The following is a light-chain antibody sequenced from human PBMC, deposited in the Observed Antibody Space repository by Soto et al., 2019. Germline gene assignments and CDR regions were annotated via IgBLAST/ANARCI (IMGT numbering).Light chain of an antibody. J-gene: IGKJ4*01. V-gene: IGKV1-9*01. CDR3: QQVKTYPRT. CDR2: AAS. Sequence: DIQMTQSPSSLSASVGDRVTITCRASQSIYNYLNWYQQKPGNAPNLLIHAASTLHSGVPSRFSGRKSGTQFNLTIDTLQPEDFATYYCQQVKTYPRTFGGGTKVDIK. CDR1: QSIYNY.